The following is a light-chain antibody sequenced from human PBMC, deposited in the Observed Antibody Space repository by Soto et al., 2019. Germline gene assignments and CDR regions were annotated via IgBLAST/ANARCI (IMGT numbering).Light chain of an antibody. CDR3: TSWTTSTTMI. CDR2: DVN. J-gene: IGLJ2*01. CDR1: SSENGAYNF. V-gene: IGLV2-14*03. Sequence: QSVLTQPASVSGSPGQSITISCTGTSSENGAYNFVSWYQQHPGKAPKLMLYDVNIRPSGVSNRFSGSKSGNTASLTISGLQAEDEADYYCTSWTTSTTMIFGGGTKATVL.